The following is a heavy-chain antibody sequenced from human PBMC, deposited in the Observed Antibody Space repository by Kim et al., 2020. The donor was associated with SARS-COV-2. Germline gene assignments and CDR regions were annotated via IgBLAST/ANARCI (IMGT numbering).Heavy chain of an antibody. Sequence: GGSLRLSCSASRFTFSDYAMHWVRQAPGRGLEPVATVSIAGDKTYYGDSVKGRFTISRDNSKNTQHLQMSRLRADDTAIYYCVKDRTYSYDLWGQGTLV. CDR1: RFTFSDYA. D-gene: IGHD5-18*01. CDR2: VSIAGDKT. V-gene: IGHV3-64D*06. J-gene: IGHJ5*02. CDR3: VKDRTYSYDL.